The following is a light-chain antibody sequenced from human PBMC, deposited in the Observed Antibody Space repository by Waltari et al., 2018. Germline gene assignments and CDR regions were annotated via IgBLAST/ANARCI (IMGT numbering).Light chain of an antibody. V-gene: IGLV2-23*01. CDR3: CSYAGTITPYV. CDR2: EAN. J-gene: IGLJ1*01. CDR1: SSDVGSYNH. Sequence: QSALTQPASVSGSPGQSVTISCTGTSSDVGSYNHVSWYQHHPGKAPKLMIYEANKRPSGVSNRFSGSKAGITASLTISELQAEDEADYYCCSYAGTITPYVFGSGTKVTVL.